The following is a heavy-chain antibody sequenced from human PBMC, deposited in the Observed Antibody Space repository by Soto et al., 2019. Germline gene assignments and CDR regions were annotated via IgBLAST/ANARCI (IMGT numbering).Heavy chain of an antibody. CDR2: IYHSGST. CDR1: SGSISSSNW. CDR3: ARSNSSSWYWDYYFDY. V-gene: IGHV4-4*02. Sequence: SETLSLTCAVSSGSISSSNWWSWVRQPPGKGLEWIGEIYHSGSTNYNPSLKSRVTISVDKSKNQFSLKLSSVTAADTAVYYCARSNSSSWYWDYYFDYWGQGTLVTVSS. D-gene: IGHD6-13*01. J-gene: IGHJ4*02.